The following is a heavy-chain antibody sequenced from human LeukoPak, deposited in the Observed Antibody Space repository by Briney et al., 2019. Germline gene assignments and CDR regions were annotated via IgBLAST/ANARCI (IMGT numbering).Heavy chain of an antibody. V-gene: IGHV3-23*01. CDR3: AKDRMYCSGGSCYPTIFDY. D-gene: IGHD2-15*01. CDR2: ISGSGGST. J-gene: IGHJ4*02. Sequence: GRSLRLSCAASGFTFSSYAMSWVRQAPGKGLEWVSAISGSGGSTYYADSVKGRFTISRDNSKNTLYLQMNSLRAEDTAVYYCAKDRMYCSGGSCYPTIFDYWGQGTLVTVSS. CDR1: GFTFSSYA.